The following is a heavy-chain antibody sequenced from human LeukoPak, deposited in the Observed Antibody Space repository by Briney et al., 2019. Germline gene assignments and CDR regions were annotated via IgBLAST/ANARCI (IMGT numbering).Heavy chain of an antibody. J-gene: IGHJ3*02. V-gene: IGHV1-18*01. CDR1: GYTFTNYG. Sequence: ASVKVSCKASGYTFTNYGISWVRQAPGQGLEWMGWISAYNGNTNYAQKLQGRVTITADKSTSTAYMELSSLRSEDTAVYYCARTGYCSGGSCYRGESAFDIWGQGTMVTVSS. CDR2: ISAYNGNT. CDR3: ARTGYCSGGSCYRGESAFDI. D-gene: IGHD2-15*01.